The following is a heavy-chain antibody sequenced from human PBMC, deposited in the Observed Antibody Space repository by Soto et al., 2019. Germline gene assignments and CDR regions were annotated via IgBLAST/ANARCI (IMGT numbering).Heavy chain of an antibody. Sequence: QVQLVQSGAEVKKPGASVKVSCKASGYTFTTYGISWVRQAPGQGLEWMGWINAYNGNTNYAQKLQGRVTMTTDTSTRTAYMELRSLRSYDTAVDYCARDPGAGTYFDYWGQGTLVTVSS. D-gene: IGHD6-19*01. V-gene: IGHV1-18*01. J-gene: IGHJ4*02. CDR3: ARDPGAGTYFDY. CDR2: INAYNGNT. CDR1: GYTFTTYG.